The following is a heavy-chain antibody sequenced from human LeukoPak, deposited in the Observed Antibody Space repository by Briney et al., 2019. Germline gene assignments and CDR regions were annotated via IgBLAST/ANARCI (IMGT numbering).Heavy chain of an antibody. CDR3: AREAASSVHY. Sequence: SETLSLTCTVSGGTISDSSYHWGWIRQPPWKGLEWIGSIYYSGTTYYRPSLKSRVTISVDTSKNQFSLKLTSVTAEDTAVYYCAREAASSVHYWGQGTLVTVSS. J-gene: IGHJ4*02. CDR1: GGTISDSSYH. CDR2: IYYSGTT. V-gene: IGHV4-39*01. D-gene: IGHD3-10*01.